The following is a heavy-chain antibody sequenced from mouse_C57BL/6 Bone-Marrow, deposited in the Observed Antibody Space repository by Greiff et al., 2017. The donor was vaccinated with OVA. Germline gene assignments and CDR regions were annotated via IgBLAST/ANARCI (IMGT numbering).Heavy chain of an antibody. CDR1: GFNIKDYY. CDR2: IDPEDGET. D-gene: IGHD2-2*01. J-gene: IGHJ4*01. CDR3: ALLWLRRYAMDY. Sequence: EVQRVESGAELVKPGASVKLSCTASGFNIKDYYMHWVKQRTEQGLEWIGRIDPEDGETKYAPKFQGKAAITADTSSNTAYLQLSSLTSEDTAVYYCALLWLRRYAMDYWGQGTSVTVSS. V-gene: IGHV14-2*01.